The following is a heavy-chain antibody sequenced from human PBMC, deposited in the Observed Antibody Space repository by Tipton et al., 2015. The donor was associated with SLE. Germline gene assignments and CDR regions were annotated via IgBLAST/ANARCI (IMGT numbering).Heavy chain of an antibody. CDR2: IYYTGTT. D-gene: IGHD5-18*01. CDR3: AELEGLSYGYSFDY. CDR1: GGSIRTGGYY. Sequence: TLSLTCTVSGGSIRTGGYYWSWIRQLPGKGLEWIGYIYYTGTTYYNPSLKSRVTISVDTSKNQFSLKLSSVTAADTAVYYCAELEGLSYGYSFDYWGQGILVTVSS. J-gene: IGHJ4*02. V-gene: IGHV4-31*03.